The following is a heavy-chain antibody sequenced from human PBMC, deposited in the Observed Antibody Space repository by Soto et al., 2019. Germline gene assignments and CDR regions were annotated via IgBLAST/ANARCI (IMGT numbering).Heavy chain of an antibody. CDR1: GYTFTSYG. J-gene: IGHJ3*02. CDR3: ARAPTYDSSGYYQENAFDI. CDR2: ISAYNGNT. Sequence: ASVKVSCKASGYTFTSYGISWVRQAPGQGLEWMGWISAYNGNTNYAQKLRGRVTMTTDTSTSTAYMELRSLRSDDTAVYYCARAPTYDSSGYYQENAFDIWGQGTMVTVSS. V-gene: IGHV1-18*01. D-gene: IGHD3-22*01.